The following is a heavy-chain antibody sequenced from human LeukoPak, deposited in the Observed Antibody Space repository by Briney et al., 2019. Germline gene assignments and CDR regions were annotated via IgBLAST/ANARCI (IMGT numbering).Heavy chain of an antibody. V-gene: IGHV4-4*02. CDR2: IYHSGST. J-gene: IGHJ4*02. CDR3: ARTSVAAGLFDY. D-gene: IGHD6-13*01. Sequence: SWVRQPPGKGLEWIGEIYHSGSTNYNPSLKSRVTISVDKSKNQFSLKLSSVTAADTAVYYCARTSVAAGLFDYWGQGTLVTVSS.